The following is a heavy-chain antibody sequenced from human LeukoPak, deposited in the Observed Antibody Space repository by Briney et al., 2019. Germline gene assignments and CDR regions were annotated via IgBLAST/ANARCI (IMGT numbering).Heavy chain of an antibody. J-gene: IGHJ4*02. CDR2: INSDETST. Sequence: GGSLRLSCAASGFTFSSYWMHWVRQAPGKGLVWVSRINSDETSTSYAESVKGRFTISRDNAQKTLYLQMNSLRAEDTAVYYCATSTYCSGGSCYSRTFQYWGQGTLVTVSS. D-gene: IGHD2-15*01. CDR1: GFTFSSYW. V-gene: IGHV3-74*01. CDR3: ATSTYCSGGSCYSRTFQY.